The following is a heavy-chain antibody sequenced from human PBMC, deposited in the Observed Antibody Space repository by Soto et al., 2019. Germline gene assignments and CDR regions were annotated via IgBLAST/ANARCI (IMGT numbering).Heavy chain of an antibody. CDR2: IYSSGET. CDR1: SDSISGLY. CDR3: ARASQCKSYFDCFAWLDY. V-gene: IGHV4-4*07. D-gene: IGHD3-9*01. J-gene: IGHJ4*02. Sequence: PSETLSLTFTVSSDSISGLYWTWIRQPAGKGLEWIGRIYSSGETNYNPSLTGRVIRSLDTSKNQFSLNLPSVTDADTAVYYCARASQCKSYFDCFAWLDYWGQGTLVTVSS.